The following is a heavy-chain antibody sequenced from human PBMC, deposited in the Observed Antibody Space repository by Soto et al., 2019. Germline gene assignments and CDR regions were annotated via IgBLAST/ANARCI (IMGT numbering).Heavy chain of an antibody. D-gene: IGHD2-8*01. CDR2: INPNSGVT. CDR1: GYTFTGYF. J-gene: IGHJ4*02. Sequence: VQLVQSGAEVKKPGASVKVSCKASGYTFTGYFIHWVRQAPGQGLEWMGSINPNSGVTNYAERFRGRVTMTRDMSARTAYMDLSSLRFDDTAVYYCAKRTQIVLMVYAINYWGQGTLVTVSS. V-gene: IGHV1-2*02. CDR3: AKRTQIVLMVYAINY.